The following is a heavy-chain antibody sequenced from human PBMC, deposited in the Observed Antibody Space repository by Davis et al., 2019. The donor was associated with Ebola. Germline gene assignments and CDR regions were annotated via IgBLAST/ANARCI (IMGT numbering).Heavy chain of an antibody. Sequence: PGGSLRLSCATSGFIFRSYVMSWVRQAPGKGLEWVSTFGTSGDTFYADSVKGRFTISRDNSKNTLYLQMNGLRVDDTAIYYCAKDTSNIWFDIWGQGKMVTVSS. D-gene: IGHD1-26*01. V-gene: IGHV3-23*01. CDR2: FGTSGDT. J-gene: IGHJ3*02. CDR1: GFIFRSYV. CDR3: AKDTSNIWFDI.